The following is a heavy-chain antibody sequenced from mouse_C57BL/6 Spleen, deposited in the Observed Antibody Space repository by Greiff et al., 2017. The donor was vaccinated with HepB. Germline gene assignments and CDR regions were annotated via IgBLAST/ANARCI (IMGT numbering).Heavy chain of an antibody. CDR1: GFSLSTYGMG. CDR3: ALMSSRYEKAWFAY. Sequence: QVTLKESGPGILQPSQTLSLTCSFSGFSLSTYGMGVGGIRQPSGKGLEVLAHIWWDDDKYYNPALKSRLTISKDTSKNQVFLKIANVHTADTATYYFALMSSRYEKAWFAYWGQGTLVTVSA. CDR2: IWWDDDK. V-gene: IGHV8-8*01. D-gene: IGHD1-1*01. J-gene: IGHJ3*01.